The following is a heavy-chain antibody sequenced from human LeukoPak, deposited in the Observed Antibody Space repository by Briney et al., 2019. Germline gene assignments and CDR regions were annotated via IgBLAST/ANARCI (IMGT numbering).Heavy chain of an antibody. CDR2: IWSDATEK. V-gene: IGHV3-33*06. Sequence: GRSLGLSCAASGFTYSHYGMHWVRQAPGKGLEWVAVIWSDATEKYYGDAVKGRFTISRDNSRNTLYLQMNSLRVEDTAVYYCAKDAQRGFDYSNSLEYWGQGTLVTVSS. D-gene: IGHD4-11*01. J-gene: IGHJ4*02. CDR3: AKDAQRGFDYSNSLEY. CDR1: GFTYSHYG.